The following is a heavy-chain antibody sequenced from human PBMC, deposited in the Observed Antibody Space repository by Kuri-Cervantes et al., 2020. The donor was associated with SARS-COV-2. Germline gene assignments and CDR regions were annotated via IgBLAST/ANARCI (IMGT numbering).Heavy chain of an antibody. CDR1: GFTFSSYA. CDR3: ARDGGKGHGPGLYYWYFNL. V-gene: IGHV3-23*01. Sequence: GESLKISCAASGFTFSSYAMSWVRQAPGKGLEWVSAISGSGGSTYYADSVKGRFTISRDNSKNTLYLQMNSLRPEDTAVYYCARDGGKGHGPGLYYWYFNLWGRGTLVTVSS. J-gene: IGHJ2*01. D-gene: IGHD2-15*01. CDR2: ISGSGGST.